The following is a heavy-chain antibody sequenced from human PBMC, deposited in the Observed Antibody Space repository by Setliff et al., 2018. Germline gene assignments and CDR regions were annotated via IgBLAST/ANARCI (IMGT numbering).Heavy chain of an antibody. D-gene: IGHD6-13*01. CDR3: AHRQLGSAAAGASFGF. CDR1: GVSLSASGVG. CDR2: MFWYGGE. J-gene: IGHJ4*02. V-gene: IGHV2-5*01. Sequence: SGPTLVNPTETLTLTCSLSGVSLSASGVGVGWIRQPPGKALEWLALMFWYGGERYNPSLSSRLSIAKDTSRNEVVLTLINLDPLDTATYYCAHRQLGSAAAGASFGFWGRGTLVTVSS.